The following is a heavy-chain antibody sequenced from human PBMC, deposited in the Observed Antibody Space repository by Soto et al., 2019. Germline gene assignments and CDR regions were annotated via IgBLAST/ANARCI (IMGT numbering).Heavy chain of an antibody. Sequence: QVQLQESGPGLVKPSETLSLTCTVSGGSISSYYWSWIRQPPGKGLEWIGDIYYSGSTNYNPSLKTRVTISADTSKNQFPLKLSSVTAADTAVYYCARAPPNNQRFLEWLASDYYYMDVWGKGTTVTVSS. J-gene: IGHJ6*03. CDR1: GGSISSYY. D-gene: IGHD3-3*01. V-gene: IGHV4-59*01. CDR2: IYYSGST. CDR3: ARAPPNNQRFLEWLASDYYYMDV.